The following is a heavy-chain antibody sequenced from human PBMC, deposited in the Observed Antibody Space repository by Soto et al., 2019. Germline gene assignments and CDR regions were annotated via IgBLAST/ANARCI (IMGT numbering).Heavy chain of an antibody. V-gene: IGHV1-8*01. Sequence: ASVKVSCKASGYTFTSYDINWLRQATGQGLEWMGWMNPNSGNTGYAQKFQGRVTMTRNTSISTAYMELSSLRSEDTAVYYCARGRGLAYCSGGSCYYYGMDVWGQGTTVTVSS. CDR2: MNPNSGNT. CDR1: GYTFTSYD. D-gene: IGHD2-15*01. CDR3: ARGRGLAYCSGGSCYYYGMDV. J-gene: IGHJ6*02.